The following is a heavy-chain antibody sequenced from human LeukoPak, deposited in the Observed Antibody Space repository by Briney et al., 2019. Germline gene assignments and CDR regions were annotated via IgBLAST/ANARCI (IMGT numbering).Heavy chain of an antibody. CDR2: ISYDGSNK. Sequence: PGGSLRLSCAASGFTFSSYGMHWVRQAPGKGLEWVAVISYDGSNKYYADSVKGRFTISRDSSKNTLYLQMNSLRAEDTAVYYCARSGSYAHYYFDYWGQGTLVTVSS. CDR3: ARSGSYAHYYFDY. J-gene: IGHJ4*02. V-gene: IGHV3-30*19. D-gene: IGHD1-26*01. CDR1: GFTFSSYG.